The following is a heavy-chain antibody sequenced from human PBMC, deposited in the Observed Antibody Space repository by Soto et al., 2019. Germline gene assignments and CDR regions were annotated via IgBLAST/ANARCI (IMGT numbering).Heavy chain of an antibody. J-gene: IGHJ4*02. CDR3: ARDYGDYVSDY. Sequence: PSETLSLTCAVYGGSFSGYYWSWIRQPPGKGLEWIGEINHSGSTNYNPSLKSRVTMSVDTSKNQFSLKLSSVTAADTAVYYCARDYGDYVSDYWGQGTLVTVSS. CDR2: INHSGST. V-gene: IGHV4-34*01. D-gene: IGHD4-17*01. CDR1: GGSFSGYY.